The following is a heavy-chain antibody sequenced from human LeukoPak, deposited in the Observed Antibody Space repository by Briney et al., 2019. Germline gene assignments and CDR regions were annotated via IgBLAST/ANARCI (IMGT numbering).Heavy chain of an antibody. CDR2: MNPNSGNT. CDR3: ARDGNYYDSSGYRRGFDP. J-gene: IGHJ5*02. D-gene: IGHD3-22*01. V-gene: IGHV1-8*01. Sequence: ASVKVSCKASGYTFTSYDISWVRQATGQGLEWMGWMNPNSGNTGYAQKFQGRVTMTRNTSISTAYMELSSLRSEDTAVYYCARDGNYYDSSGYRRGFDPWGQGTLVTVSS. CDR1: GYTFTSYD.